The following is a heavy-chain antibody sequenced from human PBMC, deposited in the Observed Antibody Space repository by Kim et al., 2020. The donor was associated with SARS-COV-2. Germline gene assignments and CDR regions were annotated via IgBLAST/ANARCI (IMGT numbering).Heavy chain of an antibody. CDR3: ARAEGDFWSGYWVGGWFDP. CDR2: IYYSGST. CDR1: GGSISSSDYY. V-gene: IGHV4-30-4*01. D-gene: IGHD3-3*01. J-gene: IGHJ5*02. Sequence: SETLSLTCTVSGGSISSSDYYWSWIRQPPGKGLEWIGYIYYSGSTYYNPSLKSRVTISVDTSKNQFSLKLSSVTAADTAVYYCARAEGDFWSGYWVGGWFDPWGQGTLVTVSS.